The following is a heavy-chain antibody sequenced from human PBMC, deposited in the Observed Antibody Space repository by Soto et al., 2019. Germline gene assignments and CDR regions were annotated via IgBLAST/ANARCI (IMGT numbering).Heavy chain of an antibody. J-gene: IGHJ6*02. CDR2: IYYSGST. D-gene: IGHD3-22*01. V-gene: IGHV4-31*03. Sequence: QVQLQESGPGLVKPSQTLSLTCTVSGGSISSGGYYWSWIRQHPGKGLEWIGYIYYSGSTYYNPFLKSRVTRSVDTSKNQFSLKLSSVTAADTAVYYCARDYYDSSGYYYYGMDVWGQGTTLTVSS. CDR3: ARDYYDSSGYYYYGMDV. CDR1: GGSISSGGYY.